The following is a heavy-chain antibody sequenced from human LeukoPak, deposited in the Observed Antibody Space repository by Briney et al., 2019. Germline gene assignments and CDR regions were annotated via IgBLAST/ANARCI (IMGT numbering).Heavy chain of an antibody. D-gene: IGHD5-24*01. V-gene: IGHV4-59*01. Sequence: ETLSLNCTVSGGSISSYYWSWIRQPPGKGPEWIGYIYYSGSTNHNPSHKRRVTISVDASENVFSLNVSSVTAADAAVYFCARDRRGGMATTKYCFDCWGQGTLVTVSS. J-gene: IGHJ4*02. CDR1: GGSISSYY. CDR3: ARDRRGGMATTKYCFDC. CDR2: IYYSGST.